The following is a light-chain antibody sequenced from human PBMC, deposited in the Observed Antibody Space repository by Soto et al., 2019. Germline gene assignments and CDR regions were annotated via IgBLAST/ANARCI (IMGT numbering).Light chain of an antibody. CDR1: QTVERW. CDR2: DVS. J-gene: IGKJ1*01. V-gene: IGKV1-5*01. CDR3: QQYKDHVWT. Sequence: DIQMTQAPSTLPASVGDRGTISCRASQTVERWLAWYQQKPGKAPKLLISDVSTLERGVPSRFSGSGSATEFTLTISGLQSDDFATYYCQQYKDHVWTFGQGT.